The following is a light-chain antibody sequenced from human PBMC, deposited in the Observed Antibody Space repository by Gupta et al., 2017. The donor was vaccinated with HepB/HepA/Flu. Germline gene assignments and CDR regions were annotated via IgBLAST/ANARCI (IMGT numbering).Light chain of an antibody. CDR1: QSVDSK. V-gene: IGKV3-15*01. J-gene: IGKJ1*01. Sequence: EIVMTQSPATLSVSPGERVTVSCRASQSVDSKLVWYQQQPGQAPRVLIYAAATRATGIPARFSGRGSGTDFTLTISSLQSEDYATYYCQQYYNWPPWTFGQGTKVEIK. CDR3: QQYYNWPPWT. CDR2: AAA.